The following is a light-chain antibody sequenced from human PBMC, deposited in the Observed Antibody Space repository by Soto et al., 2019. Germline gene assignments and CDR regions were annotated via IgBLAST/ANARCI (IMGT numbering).Light chain of an antibody. V-gene: IGKV3-11*01. J-gene: IGKJ4*01. CDR2: DAS. Sequence: ELVLTQSPATLSLSPGEGVTLSCRASQSVNNLAWYQQKPGQAPRLLIYDASNRATGIPARFSGSGSGTDCTLTISYLEAEDFAVYYCQQRANWPLSFGGGTKVAIK. CDR3: QQRANWPLS. CDR1: QSVNN.